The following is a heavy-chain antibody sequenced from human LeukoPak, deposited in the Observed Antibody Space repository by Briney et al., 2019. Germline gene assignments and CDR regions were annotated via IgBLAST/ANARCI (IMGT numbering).Heavy chain of an antibody. J-gene: IGHJ4*02. D-gene: IGHD3-10*01. V-gene: IGHV4-4*07. CDR3: ARGLGYGSRSYAPRWFDY. CDR2: IYTSGST. Sequence: SETLSLTCTVSGGSISSYYLSWIRQPAGKGLEWIGRIYTSGSTNYNPSLKSRVTMSVDTSKNQFSLKLSSVTAADTAVYYCARGLGYGSRSYAPRWFDYWGQGTLVTVSS. CDR1: GGSISSYY.